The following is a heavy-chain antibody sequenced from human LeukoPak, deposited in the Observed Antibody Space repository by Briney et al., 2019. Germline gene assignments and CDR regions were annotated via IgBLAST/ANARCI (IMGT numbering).Heavy chain of an antibody. Sequence: QTGGSLRLSCAASGFTVRSNYMGCVRQAPGKGLEWVSVIRSDDNTDYADSVKGRFTISRDNSKNTLYLQMSSLRAEDSAVYYCAKVASDSSGWYHFDYWGQGTLVTVSS. D-gene: IGHD6-19*01. CDR3: AKVASDSSGWYHFDY. CDR1: GFTVRSNY. V-gene: IGHV3-53*01. J-gene: IGHJ4*02. CDR2: IRSDDNT.